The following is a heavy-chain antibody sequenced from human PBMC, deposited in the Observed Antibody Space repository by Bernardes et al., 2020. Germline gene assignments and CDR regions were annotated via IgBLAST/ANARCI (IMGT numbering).Heavy chain of an antibody. J-gene: IGHJ3*01. CDR2: INQDGSEK. CDR1: RFTSSMYW. Sequence: GGSLRLSCAASRFTSSMYWMSWVRRAPGKGLEWVANINQDGSEKYYVDSVRGRFTTSRDDAKNSVYLQMNSLRAEDTALYYCARDLGGVSCDLWGQGTLVTVSS. V-gene: IGHV3-7*01. D-gene: IGHD2-21*01. CDR3: ARDLGGVSCDL.